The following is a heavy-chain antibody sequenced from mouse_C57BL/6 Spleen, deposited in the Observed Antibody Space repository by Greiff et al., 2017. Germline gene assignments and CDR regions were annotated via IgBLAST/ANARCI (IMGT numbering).Heavy chain of an antibody. D-gene: IGHD2-4*01. Sequence: DVKLVESGGGLVKPGGSLKLSCAASGFTFSSYAMSWVRQTPEKGLEWVATISDGGSYTYYPDNVKGRFTISRDNAKNNLYLQMSNLKSEDTAMYYCAKDQGNYDYDGGAFAYWGQGTLVTVSA. CDR1: GFTFSSYA. CDR2: ISDGGSYT. J-gene: IGHJ3*01. V-gene: IGHV5-4*01. CDR3: AKDQGNYDYDGGAFAY.